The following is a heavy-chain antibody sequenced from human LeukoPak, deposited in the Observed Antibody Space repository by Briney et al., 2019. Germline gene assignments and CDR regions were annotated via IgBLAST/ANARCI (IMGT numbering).Heavy chain of an antibody. Sequence: PGGSLRFSCAASGYTFSSYSMNWVRQAPGKGLEWVSSISSSSSYIYYADSVKGRFTISRDNAKNSLYLQMNSLRAEDTAVYYCAREEGYGDYASGYWGQGTLVTVSS. D-gene: IGHD4-17*01. CDR3: AREEGYGDYASGY. CDR2: ISSSSSYI. J-gene: IGHJ4*02. V-gene: IGHV3-21*01. CDR1: GYTFSSYS.